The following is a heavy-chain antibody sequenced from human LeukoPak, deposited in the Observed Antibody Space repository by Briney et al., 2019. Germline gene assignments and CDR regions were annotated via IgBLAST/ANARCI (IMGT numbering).Heavy chain of an antibody. V-gene: IGHV1-18*01. CDR1: GYTFTSYG. D-gene: IGHD2-2*01. CDR3: ARGSEGGPVPAAMGEVYY. CDR2: ISAYNGNT. Sequence: ASVKVSCKASGYTFTSYGISWVRQAPGQGLEWMGWISAYNGNTNYAQKLQGGVTMTTDTSTSTAYMELRSLRSDDTAVYYCARGSEGGPVPAAMGEVYYWGQGTLVTVSS. J-gene: IGHJ4*02.